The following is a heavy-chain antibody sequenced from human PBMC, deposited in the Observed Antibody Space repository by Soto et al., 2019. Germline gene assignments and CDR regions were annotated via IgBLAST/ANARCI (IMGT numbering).Heavy chain of an antibody. V-gene: IGHV1-18*01. CDR3: ANRGNPLMDV. CDR1: ESDG. CDR2: INRYNGIT. Sequence: QVQLVQSGSELKKPGDSVKVSCKVPESDGITWVRQARGQGLEWMGWINRYNGITNYAYEFQDRVTMTIDTTTRTGYMELRSRRSDDTAVYYCANRGNPLMDVWGQGTTVTVSS. J-gene: IGHJ6*02.